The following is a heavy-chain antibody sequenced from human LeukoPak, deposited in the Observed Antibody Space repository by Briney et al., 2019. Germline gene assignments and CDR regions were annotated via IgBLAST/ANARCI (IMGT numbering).Heavy chain of an antibody. D-gene: IGHD3-3*01. CDR3: ARGGGFWSGYLGSPHDY. CDR1: GFTFSSYG. Sequence: GRSLRLSCAASGFTFSSYGMHWVRQAPGKGLEWVAVIWYDGSNKYYADSVKGRFTISRGNSKNTLYLQMNSLRAEDTAVYYCARGGGFWSGYLGSPHDYWGQGTLVTVSS. V-gene: IGHV3-33*01. CDR2: IWYDGSNK. J-gene: IGHJ4*02.